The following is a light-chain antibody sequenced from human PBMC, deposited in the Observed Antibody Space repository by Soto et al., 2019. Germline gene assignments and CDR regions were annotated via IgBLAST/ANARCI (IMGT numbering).Light chain of an antibody. CDR3: QQYGSSPWT. V-gene: IGKV3-20*01. Sequence: EIVMTQSPATLSVSPGERATRSCRASQSVSSNLAWYQQKPGQAHRLLIYGASSRATGIQDRFSGSGSGTDFTLTISRLEPEDFAVYYCQQYGSSPWTFGQGTKVDIK. CDR2: GAS. CDR1: QSVSSN. J-gene: IGKJ1*01.